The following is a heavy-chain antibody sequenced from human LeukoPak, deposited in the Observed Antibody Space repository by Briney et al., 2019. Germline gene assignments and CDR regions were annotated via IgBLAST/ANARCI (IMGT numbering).Heavy chain of an antibody. V-gene: IGHV4-34*01. J-gene: IGHJ4*02. CDR1: GGSFSGYY. Sequence: SETLSLTCAVYGGSFSGYYWSWIRQPPGKGLEWIGEINHSGSTNYNPSLKSRVTISVDTSKNQFSLKLSSVTAADTAVYYCARSSGWTLDYWGQGTLVTVSS. CDR2: INHSGST. D-gene: IGHD6-19*01. CDR3: ARSSGWTLDY.